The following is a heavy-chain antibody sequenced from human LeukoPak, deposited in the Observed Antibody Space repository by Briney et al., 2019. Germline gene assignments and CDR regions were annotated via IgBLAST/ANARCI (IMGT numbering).Heavy chain of an antibody. CDR2: VRDSGGRS. J-gene: IGHJ4*02. Sequence: GGSLRLSCAASGFTFSTYAMSWVRQAPGKGLEWVSGVRDSGGRSYYADSVKGRFTISRDNAKNSLYLQMNSLRAEDTAVYFCARGTLGAWGWWGQGTLVTVSS. CDR1: GFTFSTYA. V-gene: IGHV3-23*01. CDR3: ARGTLGAWGW. D-gene: IGHD6-19*01.